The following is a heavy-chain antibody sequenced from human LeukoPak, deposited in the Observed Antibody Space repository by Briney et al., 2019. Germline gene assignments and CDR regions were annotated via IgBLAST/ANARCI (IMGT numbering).Heavy chain of an antibody. D-gene: IGHD7-27*01. V-gene: IGHV4-59*08. J-gene: IGHJ4*02. Sequence: SETLSLTCTVSGGSISSYYWSWIRQPPGKGLEWIGYIYYSGSTNYNPSLKSRVTISVDTSKNQFSLKLSSVTAADTAVYYCARQGLRELGKPIDYWGQGTLVTVSS. CDR2: IYYSGST. CDR3: ARQGLRELGKPIDY. CDR1: GGSISSYY.